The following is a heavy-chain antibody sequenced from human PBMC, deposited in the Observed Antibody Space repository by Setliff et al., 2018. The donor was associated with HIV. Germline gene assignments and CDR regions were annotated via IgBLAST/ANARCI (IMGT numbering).Heavy chain of an antibody. Sequence: SETLSLTCTVSGGSISSFYWGWIRQPPGKGLEWIGNIYHSGSTYYNPSVKSRVTISVNTSKNQFFLKLSSLTAADTAMYYCATPHREREDDAFDIWGQGTKVTVSS. V-gene: IGHV4-38-2*02. CDR1: GGSISSFY. CDR3: ATPHREREDDAFDI. D-gene: IGHD1-1*01. CDR2: IYHSGST. J-gene: IGHJ3*02.